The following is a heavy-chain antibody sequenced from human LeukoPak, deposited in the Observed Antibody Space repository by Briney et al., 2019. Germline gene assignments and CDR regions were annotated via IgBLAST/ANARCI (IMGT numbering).Heavy chain of an antibody. Sequence: SGTLSLTCAVYGGSFSGYYWSWIRQPPGKGLEWIGEINHSGSTNYNPSLKSRVTISVDTSKNQFSLKLSSVTAADTAVYYCARAVFGWLRILYYFDYWGQGTLVTVSS. J-gene: IGHJ4*02. D-gene: IGHD5-12*01. CDR3: ARAVFGWLRILYYFDY. CDR1: GGSFSGYY. CDR2: INHSGST. V-gene: IGHV4-34*01.